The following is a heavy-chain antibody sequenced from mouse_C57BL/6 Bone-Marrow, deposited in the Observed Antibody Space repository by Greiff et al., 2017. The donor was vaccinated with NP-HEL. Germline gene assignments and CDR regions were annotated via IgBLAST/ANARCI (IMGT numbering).Heavy chain of an antibody. D-gene: IGHD1-1*01. J-gene: IGHJ2*01. CDR2: ISSGGSYT. V-gene: IGHV5-6*01. CDR3: ARQIYFDY. Sequence: EVQLVESGGDLVKPGGSLKLSCAASGFTFSSYGMSWVRQTPDKRLEWVATISSGGSYTYYPDSVKGRFTISRDNAKNTLYLQMSSLKSEDTAMYYCARQIYFDYWGQGTTLTVSS. CDR1: GFTFSSYG.